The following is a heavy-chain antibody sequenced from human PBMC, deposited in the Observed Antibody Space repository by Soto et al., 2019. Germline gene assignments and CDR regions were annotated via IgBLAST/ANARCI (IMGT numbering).Heavy chain of an antibody. CDR1: FGSISSGGYY. V-gene: IGHV4-31*03. CDR3: ATGYCTNGVCYTRTLSGMDV. Sequence: TLSLTCTVSFGSISSGGYYCSWIRQHPGKGLEWIGYIYYSGSTYYNPSLKSRVTISVDTSKNQFSLKLSSVTAADTAVYYCATGYCTNGVCYTRTLSGMDVWGQGTTVTVSS. CDR2: IYYSGST. D-gene: IGHD2-8*01. J-gene: IGHJ6*02.